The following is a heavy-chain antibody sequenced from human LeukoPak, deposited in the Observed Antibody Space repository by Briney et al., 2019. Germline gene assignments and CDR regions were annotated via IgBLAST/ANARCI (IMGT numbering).Heavy chain of an antibody. Sequence: SVKVSCKASGGTFSSYAISWVRQAPGQGLEWMGGIIPIFGTANYAQKFQGRVTITADESTSTAYMELSSLRSEDTAVYYCASRVGTAIIYYYYGMDVWGQGTTVTVSS. CDR3: ASRVGTAIIYYYYGMDV. CDR2: IIPIFGTA. CDR1: GGTFSSYA. J-gene: IGHJ6*02. V-gene: IGHV1-69*13. D-gene: IGHD5-18*01.